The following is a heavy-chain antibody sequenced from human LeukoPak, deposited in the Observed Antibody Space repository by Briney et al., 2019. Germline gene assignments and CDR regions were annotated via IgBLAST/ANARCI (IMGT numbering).Heavy chain of an antibody. CDR1: GFTFSSYG. Sequence: GGSLRLSCAASGFTFSSYGMSWVRQAPGKGLEWVSGISGSGGSTYYADSVKGRFTISRDNAKNSLYLQMNSLRAEDTAVYYCARIPGIGDYYYMDVWGKGTTVTVSS. CDR3: ARIPGIGDYYYMDV. J-gene: IGHJ6*03. V-gene: IGHV3-23*01. D-gene: IGHD6-13*01. CDR2: ISGSGGST.